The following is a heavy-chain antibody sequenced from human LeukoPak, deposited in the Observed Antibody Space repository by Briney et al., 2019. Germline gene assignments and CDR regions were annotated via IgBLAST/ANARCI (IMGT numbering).Heavy chain of an antibody. Sequence: ASVKDSCKASGYTFTSYDINWVRQATGQGLEWMGWMNPNSAKTGYAQKFQGIDTITRNTSISTAYMELSSLRSEVTAVDYCARKTAQQLVSFDYWGQGTLFTVSS. V-gene: IGHV1-8*01. CDR3: ARKTAQQLVSFDY. CDR2: MNPNSAKT. D-gene: IGHD3-10*01. J-gene: IGHJ4*02. CDR1: GYTFTSYD.